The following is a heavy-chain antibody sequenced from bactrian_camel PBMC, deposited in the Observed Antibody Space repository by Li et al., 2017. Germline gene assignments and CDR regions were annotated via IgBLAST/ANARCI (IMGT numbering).Heavy chain of an antibody. CDR2: LSVDGIT. CDR3: AAPRGGGSCWIGVLVRSSYGSRD. D-gene: IGHD3*01. Sequence: HVQLVESGGGSVQAGGSLRLSCAVPPYGYTRYCLGWFRQSPGKEREGVASLSVDGITTYADSVKGRFTVSQDNAKNTMYLLMNSLEPEDTAVYYCAAPRGGGSCWIGVLVRSSYGSRDWGQGTQVTVS. V-gene: IGHV3-3*01. J-gene: IGHJ4*01. CDR1: PYGYTRYC.